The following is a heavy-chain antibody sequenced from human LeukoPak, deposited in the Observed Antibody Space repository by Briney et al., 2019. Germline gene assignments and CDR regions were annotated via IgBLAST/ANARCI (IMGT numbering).Heavy chain of an antibody. CDR1: GGSFSGYY. V-gene: IGHV4-34*01. D-gene: IGHD3-10*01. CDR2: INHSGST. CDR3: ARGKVLWFGELGNWFDP. J-gene: IGHJ5*02. Sequence: SETLSLTCAVYGGSFSGYYWSWIRQPPGKGLEWIGEINHSGSTNYNPSLKSRITISVDTSKNQFSLKLSSVTAADTAVYYCARGKVLWFGELGNWFDPWGQGTLVTVSS.